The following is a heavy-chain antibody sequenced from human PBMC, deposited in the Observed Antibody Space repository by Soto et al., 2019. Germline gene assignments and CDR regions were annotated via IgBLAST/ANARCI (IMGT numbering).Heavy chain of an antibody. CDR2: INHSGST. D-gene: IGHD2-2*02. CDR1: GGSFSGYY. Sequence: PSETLSLTCAVYGGSFSGYYWSWIRQPPGKGLEWIGEINHSGSTNYNPSLKSRVTISVDTSKNQFSLKLSSVTAADTAVYYCARGRSLYPFDYWGQGTLVTVSS. J-gene: IGHJ4*02. CDR3: ARGRSLYPFDY. V-gene: IGHV4-34*01.